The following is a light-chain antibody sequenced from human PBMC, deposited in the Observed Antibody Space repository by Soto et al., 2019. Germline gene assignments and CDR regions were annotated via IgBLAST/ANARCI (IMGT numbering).Light chain of an antibody. Sequence: DIQMTQSPSSLSASVGDRVTITCQASQAINDYLTLYQQKPGKATTPLIYEASNLDAGVPSTLGGSGSGTPFTFTISNLQPDDIAPYYGQQYDNLPITFGPGTRLEIK. CDR1: QAINDY. V-gene: IGKV1-33*01. CDR2: EAS. J-gene: IGKJ5*01. CDR3: QQYDNLPIT.